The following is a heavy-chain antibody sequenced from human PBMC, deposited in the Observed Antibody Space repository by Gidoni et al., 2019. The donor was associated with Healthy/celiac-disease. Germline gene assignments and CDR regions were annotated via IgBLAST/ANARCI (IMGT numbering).Heavy chain of an antibody. CDR1: GFTFSSYG. V-gene: IGHV3-30*03. J-gene: IGHJ4*02. D-gene: IGHD6-19*01. CDR3: ARVLAVAGRGYFDY. Sequence: QVQLVESGGGVVQPGRSLRLSWAASGFTFSSYGMHWVRQAPGKGLEWVAVISYDGSNKYYADSVKGRFTISRDNSKNTLYLQMNSLRAEDTAVYYCARVLAVAGRGYFDYWGQGTLVTVSS. CDR2: ISYDGSNK.